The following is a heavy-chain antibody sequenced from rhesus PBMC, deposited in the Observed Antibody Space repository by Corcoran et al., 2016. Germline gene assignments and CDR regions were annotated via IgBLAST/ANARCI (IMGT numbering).Heavy chain of an antibody. CDR1: GGSISSNY. D-gene: IGHD6-13*01. V-gene: IGHV4-173*01. J-gene: IGHJ4*01. CDR3: ARRIAAPPSYYFDY. Sequence: QLQLQESGPGLVKPSETLSLTCAVSGGSISSNYWSWIRQPPGKGLVWIGRISGRGGSPDYNPSLKNRVTISKDTSKNRFSLKLSSVSAADTAVYYCARRIAAPPSYYFDYWGQGVLVTVSS. CDR2: ISGRGGSP.